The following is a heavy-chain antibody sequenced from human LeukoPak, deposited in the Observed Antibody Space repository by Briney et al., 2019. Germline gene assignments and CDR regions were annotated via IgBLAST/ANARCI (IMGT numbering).Heavy chain of an antibody. CDR3: ATQYGSGSYDRFDY. V-gene: IGHV1-18*01. Sequence: EASVKVSCKATGYKASGYTFASYGVSWVRQAPGQGLEWMGWISGYNGNTKYAQKFQGRVSMTTDTSTSTGYMELRSLRSDDTAVYYCATQYGSGSYDRFDYWGQGTLVTVSS. J-gene: IGHJ4*02. CDR2: ISGYNGNT. D-gene: IGHD3-10*01. CDR1: GYTFASYG.